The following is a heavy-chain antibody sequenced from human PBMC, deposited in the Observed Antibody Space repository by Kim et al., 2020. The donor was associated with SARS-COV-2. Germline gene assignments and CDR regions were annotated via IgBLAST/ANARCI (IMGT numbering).Heavy chain of an antibody. Sequence: SQTLSLTCAIPGDSVSSNSAAWNWIRQSPSRGLEWLGRTYYRSKWYSDYAVSVKTRITINPDTTKNQFSLQLNSVTPEDTAVYFCARGPEYSSSSGFDYWGQGTLVTVSS. CDR3: ARGPEYSSSSGFDY. D-gene: IGHD6-6*01. CDR2: TYYRSKWYS. CDR1: GDSVSSNSAA. J-gene: IGHJ4*02. V-gene: IGHV6-1*01.